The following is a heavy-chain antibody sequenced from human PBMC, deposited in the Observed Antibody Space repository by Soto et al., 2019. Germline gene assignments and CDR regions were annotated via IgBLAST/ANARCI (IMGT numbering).Heavy chain of an antibody. D-gene: IGHD3-22*01. Sequence: SETLSLTCTVSGDSVSSSSYSWGWIRQPPGKGLEWIGSIYYGGSTYNNPSLKSRVTISVDASKNQFSLKLSSVTAADTAVYYCASLPMFYYASSGGPFDPWGQGTLVTVSS. CDR1: GDSVSSSSYS. CDR2: IYYGGST. J-gene: IGHJ5*02. V-gene: IGHV4-39*01. CDR3: ASLPMFYYASSGGPFDP.